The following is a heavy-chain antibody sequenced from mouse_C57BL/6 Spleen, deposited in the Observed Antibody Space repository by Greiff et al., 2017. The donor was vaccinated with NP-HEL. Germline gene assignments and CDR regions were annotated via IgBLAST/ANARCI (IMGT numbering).Heavy chain of an antibody. CDR3: AISGSYYWYFDV. D-gene: IGHD1-1*02. Sequence: QVQLQQSGAELVKPGASVKISCKASGYAFSSYWMNWVKQRPGKGLEWIGQIYPGDGDTNYNGKFKGKATLTADKSSSTAYMQLSSLTSEDSAVYFCAISGSYYWYFDVWGTGTTVTVSS. CDR2: IYPGDGDT. V-gene: IGHV1-80*01. CDR1: GYAFSSYW. J-gene: IGHJ1*03.